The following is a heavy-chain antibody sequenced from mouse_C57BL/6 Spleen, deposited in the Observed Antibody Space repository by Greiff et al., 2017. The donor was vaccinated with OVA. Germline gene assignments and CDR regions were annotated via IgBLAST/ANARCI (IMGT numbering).Heavy chain of an antibody. J-gene: IGHJ2*01. Sequence: EVQRVESGGGLVKPGGSLKLSCAASGFTFSSYAMSWVRQTPEKRLEWVATISDGGSYTYYPDNVKGRFTISRDNAKNNLYLQMSHLKSEDTAMYYCARERVYYDYEGYYFDYWGQGTTLTVSS. CDR1: GFTFSSYA. V-gene: IGHV5-4*01. CDR3: ARERVYYDYEGYYFDY. D-gene: IGHD2-4*01. CDR2: ISDGGSYT.